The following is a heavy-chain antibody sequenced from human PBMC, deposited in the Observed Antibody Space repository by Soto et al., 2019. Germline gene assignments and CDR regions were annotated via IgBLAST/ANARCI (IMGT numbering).Heavy chain of an antibody. CDR1: GFSLSTSGVG. Sequence: QITLKESGPTLVKPTQTLTLNCTFSGFSLSTSGVGVGWIRQPPGTALECLAIIYWDDDKRYSPSLRSRLTITKYTSKNQVVLTMTKMDPVDTAAYYCARSITVTPFDDWGQGTLVTVYS. CDR3: ARSITVTPFDD. V-gene: IGHV2-5*02. CDR2: IYWDDDK. D-gene: IGHD1-20*01. J-gene: IGHJ4*02.